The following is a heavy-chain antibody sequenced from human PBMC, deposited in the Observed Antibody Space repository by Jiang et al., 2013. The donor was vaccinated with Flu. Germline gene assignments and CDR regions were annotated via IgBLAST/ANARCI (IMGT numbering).Heavy chain of an antibody. CDR1: GFTFSSYA. J-gene: IGHJ4*02. V-gene: IGHV3-23*01. CDR3: LIMSRLTTPPAY. Sequence: VQLLESGGGLVQPGGSLRLSCAASGFTFSSYAMSWVRQAPGKGLEWVSAISGSGGSTYYADSVKGRFTISRDNSKNTLYLQMNSLRAEDTAVYYCLIMSRLTTPPAYWGQGTLGTVSS. CDR2: ISGSGGST. D-gene: IGHD4-17*01.